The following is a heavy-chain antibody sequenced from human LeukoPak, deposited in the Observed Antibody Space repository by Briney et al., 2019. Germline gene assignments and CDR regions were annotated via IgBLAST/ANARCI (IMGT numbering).Heavy chain of an antibody. V-gene: IGHV1-18*01. CDR1: GYTFTSYG. J-gene: IGHJ4*02. D-gene: IGHD3-10*01. CDR3: ARHSLPFMVRGVIFGWDFDY. CDR2: ISAYNGNT. Sequence: ASVKVSCKASGYTFTSYGISWVRQAPGRGLEWMGWISAYNGNTNYAQKLQGRVTMTTDTSTSTAYMELRSLRSDDTAVYYCARHSLPFMVRGVIFGWDFDYWGQGTLVTVSS.